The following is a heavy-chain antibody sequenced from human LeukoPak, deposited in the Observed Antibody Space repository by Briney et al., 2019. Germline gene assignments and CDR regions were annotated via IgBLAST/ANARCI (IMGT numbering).Heavy chain of an antibody. CDR2: INPNSGST. J-gene: IGHJ4*02. V-gene: IGHV1-2*04. CDR1: GYTFTGYY. CDR3: ARGPAMDPFDY. Sequence: ASVKVSCKASGYTFTGYYMHWVRQAPGQGLEWMGWINPNSGSTNYAQKFQGWVTMTRDTSISTAYMELSRLRSDDTAVYYCARGPAMDPFDYWGQGTLVTVSS. D-gene: IGHD5-18*01.